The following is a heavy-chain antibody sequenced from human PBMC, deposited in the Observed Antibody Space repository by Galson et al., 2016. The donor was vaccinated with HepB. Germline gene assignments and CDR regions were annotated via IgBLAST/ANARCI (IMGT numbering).Heavy chain of an antibody. CDR3: ARGEDLGIMATPLDF. CDR2: ISSSGRYT. D-gene: IGHD5-12*01. Sequence: SLRLSCAASGFTSSDYYMSWIRQAPGKGLERVSYISSSGRYTNYADSVQGRFTISRDDAKNSLYMQMTSLRVEDTAVYYCARGEDLGIMATPLDFWGQGILVTVSS. J-gene: IGHJ4*02. CDR1: GFTSSDYY. V-gene: IGHV3-11*06.